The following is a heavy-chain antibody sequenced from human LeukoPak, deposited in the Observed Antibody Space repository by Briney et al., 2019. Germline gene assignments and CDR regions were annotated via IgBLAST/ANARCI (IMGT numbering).Heavy chain of an antibody. Sequence: PGGSLRLSCAASGFSFSSHWMHWVRQAPGKGLVWVSRIKSDGSSTSYADSVKGRFTISRDNAKNTVYLQMNSLRGEDTAVYYCARGLYGSPGDNWGQGTLVTVSS. CDR3: ARGLYGSPGDN. V-gene: IGHV3-74*01. D-gene: IGHD1-26*01. J-gene: IGHJ4*02. CDR2: IKSDGSST. CDR1: GFSFSSHW.